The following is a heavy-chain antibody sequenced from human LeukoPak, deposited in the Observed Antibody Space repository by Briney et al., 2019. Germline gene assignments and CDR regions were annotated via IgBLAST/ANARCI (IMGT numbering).Heavy chain of an antibody. V-gene: IGHV3-48*01. J-gene: IGHJ4*02. D-gene: IGHD1-26*01. CDR2: ISSSSSTI. Sequence: GGSLRLSCAASGFTFSSYAMSWVRQAPGKGLEWVSYISSSSSTIYYADSVKGRFTISRDNAKNSLYLQMNSLRAEDTAVYYCARDLRGSYSAFDYWGQGTLVTVSS. CDR1: GFTFSSYA. CDR3: ARDLRGSYSAFDY.